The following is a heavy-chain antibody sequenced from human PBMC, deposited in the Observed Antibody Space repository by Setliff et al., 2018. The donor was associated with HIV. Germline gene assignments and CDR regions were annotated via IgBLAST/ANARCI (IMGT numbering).Heavy chain of an antibody. CDR2: ITASGGST. V-gene: IGHV3-23*01. CDR3: AKGPTTGGGPSYRAYFDY. J-gene: IGHJ4*02. CDR1: GFTFSSYS. Sequence: GSLRLSCAASGFTFSSYSVSWVRQAPGKGLEWVSAITASGGSTYYADSVKGRFTISRDNSKNTVYLQVNSLRAEDTAVYYCAKGPTTGGGPSYRAYFDYWGQGTLVTV. D-gene: IGHD3-16*01.